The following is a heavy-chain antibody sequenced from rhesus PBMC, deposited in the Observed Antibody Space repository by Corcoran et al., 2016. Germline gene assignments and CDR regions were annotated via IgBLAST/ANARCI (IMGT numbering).Heavy chain of an antibody. CDR2: IYGSGWST. D-gene: IGHD1-1-1*01. CDR1: GGSISSSNW. Sequence: QVQLQESGPAVVKPSETLSLTCAVSGGSISSSNWWSWIRQSPGKGLEWIGGIYGSGWSTKYNPSLKSRVTISKDTSKNQFSLKLSSVTAADTAVYYCAKHHHYSWNPWNLDGHPHGSIDYWGQGVLVTVSS. J-gene: IGHJ4*01. V-gene: IGHV4-93*02. CDR3: AKHHHYSWNPWNLDGHPHGSIDY.